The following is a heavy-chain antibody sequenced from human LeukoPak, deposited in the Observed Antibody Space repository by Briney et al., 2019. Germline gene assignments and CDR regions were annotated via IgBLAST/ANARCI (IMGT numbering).Heavy chain of an antibody. CDR1: GGTFISYA. V-gene: IGHV1-18*01. CDR2: INSYNGNT. J-gene: IGHJ3*02. D-gene: IGHD3-22*01. CDR3: ARVGGGSSGYYQDAFDI. Sequence: ASVKVSCKASGGTFISYAISWVRQAPGQGLEWMGWINSYNGNTNYAQKFQGRVTMTTDTSTSTAYMELRSLRSNDTAVYYCARVGGGSSGYYQDAFDIWGQGTMVTVSS.